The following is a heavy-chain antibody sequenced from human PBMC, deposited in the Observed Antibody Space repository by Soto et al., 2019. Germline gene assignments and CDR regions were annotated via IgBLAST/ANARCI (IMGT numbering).Heavy chain of an antibody. CDR3: ARDTWDMVRGVIIGYYFDY. CDR1: GFTVSSNY. J-gene: IGHJ4*02. Sequence: EVQLVESGGGLVQPGGSLRLSCAASGFTVSSNYMSWVRQAPGKGLEWVSVIYSGGSTYYADSVKGRFTISRDNSKNTLYLQMNSLRSEDTAVYYCARDTWDMVRGVIIGYYFDYWGQGTLVTVSS. CDR2: IYSGGST. V-gene: IGHV3-66*01. D-gene: IGHD3-10*01.